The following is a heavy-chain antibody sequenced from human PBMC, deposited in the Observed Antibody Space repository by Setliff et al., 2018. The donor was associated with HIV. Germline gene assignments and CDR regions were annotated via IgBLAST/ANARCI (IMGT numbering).Heavy chain of an antibody. J-gene: IGHJ6*03. CDR2: IIPMFGTT. V-gene: IGHV1-69*13. CDR1: GVTFRRFA. CDR3: ARVGEMATIGYSYYYMDV. Sequence: GASVKVSCKASGVTFRRFAFSWVRQAPGQGLEWMGGIIPMFGTTNYAQKFQGRVTITADESTSTVYMELTSLRFEDTAVYYCARVGEMATIGYSYYYMDVWGKGTTDTVSS. D-gene: IGHD5-12*01.